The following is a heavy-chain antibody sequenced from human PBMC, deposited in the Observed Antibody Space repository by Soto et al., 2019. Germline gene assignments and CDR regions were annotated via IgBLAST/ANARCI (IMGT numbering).Heavy chain of an antibody. CDR1: GGTFSSYA. CDR3: GGAGGGGTAGYYYYGMDV. D-gene: IGHD1-1*01. Sequence: QVQLVQSGAEVKKPGSSVKVSCKASGGTFSSYAISWVRQAPGQGLEWMGGIIPIFGTANYAQKFQGRVTITADKSTTTGDGERGGVRAEDPAVYYCGGAGGGGTAGYYYYGMDVWGQGTTVTVSS. V-gene: IGHV1-69*06. CDR2: IIPIFGTA. J-gene: IGHJ6*02.